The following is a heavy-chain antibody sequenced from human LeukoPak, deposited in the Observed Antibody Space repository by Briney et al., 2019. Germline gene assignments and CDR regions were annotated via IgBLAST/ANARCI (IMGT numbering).Heavy chain of an antibody. CDR2: ISYDGSNK. D-gene: IGHD6-13*01. V-gene: IGHV3-30*18. CDR3: AKEAAGSWTGYFDY. Sequence: GGSLRLSCAASGFTFRSYGLHWVRQAPGKGLEWVAVISYDGSNKYSADSVKGRFTISRDNSKNTLNLQMNSLRVEDTAVYYCAKEAAGSWTGYFDYWGQGTLVTVSS. CDR1: GFTFRSYG. J-gene: IGHJ4*02.